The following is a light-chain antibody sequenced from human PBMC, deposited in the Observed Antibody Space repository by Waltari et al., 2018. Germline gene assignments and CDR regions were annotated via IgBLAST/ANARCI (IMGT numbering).Light chain of an antibody. CDR2: DAS. J-gene: IGKJ4*01. V-gene: IGKV3-11*01. CDR3: QQRSSWPLT. Sequence: EIVSTQSPATLSLSSGDRATLSCRASQSVSSSLAWYQQRPGQAPRLLIYDASNRATGIPARFSGSGSGTDFTLTISSLEPEDFAVYYCQQRSSWPLTFGGGTKVEVK. CDR1: QSVSSS.